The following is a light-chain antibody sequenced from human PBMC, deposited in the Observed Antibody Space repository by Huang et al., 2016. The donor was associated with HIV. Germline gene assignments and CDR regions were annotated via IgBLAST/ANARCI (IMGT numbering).Light chain of an antibody. CDR3: QQYNTYPYT. J-gene: IGKJ2*01. V-gene: IGKV1-5*01. CDR1: QSISSW. CDR2: DAS. Sequence: DIQMTQSPSTLSASVGDRVTITCRASQSISSWLAWYQQKPGKAPKLLIYDASSLESGVPSRCSGSESGTEFTIAISSLQPDDFATYYCQQYNTYPYTFGQGTKLDIK.